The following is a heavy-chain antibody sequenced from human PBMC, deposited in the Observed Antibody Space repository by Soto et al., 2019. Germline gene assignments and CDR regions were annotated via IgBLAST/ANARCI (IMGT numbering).Heavy chain of an antibody. CDR3: ARLYYYDSSGFYGGALDI. CDR2: IIPIFGTA. D-gene: IGHD3-22*01. Sequence: QVQLVQSGAEVKKPGSSVKVSCKASGGTFSSYAISWVRQAPGQGLEWMGGIIPIFGTANYAQEFQGRVTMTADESTSTAYMELSSLRSEDTAVYYCARLYYYDSSGFYGGALDIWGQGTMVAVSS. CDR1: GGTFSSYA. V-gene: IGHV1-69*01. J-gene: IGHJ3*02.